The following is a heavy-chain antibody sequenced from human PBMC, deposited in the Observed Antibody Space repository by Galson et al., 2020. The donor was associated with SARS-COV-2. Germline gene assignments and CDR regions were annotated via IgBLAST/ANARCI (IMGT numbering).Heavy chain of an antibody. CDR3: ARDEGIRGYNYGGLYYGKGV. Sequence: NSARSMTLSCAASRSPFSTYTMNWVRLPPGKGLEWDSSISTSSSYTNYVDSVKGRFSISRDNPRNSRYLQMTSLIAEDTAVYYCARDEGIRGYNYGGLYYGKGVWGRGTAVTVS. CDR1: RSPFSTYT. V-gene: IGHV3-21*01. CDR2: ISTSSSYT. D-gene: IGHD5-18*01. J-gene: IGHJ6*02.